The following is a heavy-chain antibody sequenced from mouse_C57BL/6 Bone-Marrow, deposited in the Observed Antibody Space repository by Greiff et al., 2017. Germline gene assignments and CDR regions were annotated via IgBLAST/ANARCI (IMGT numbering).Heavy chain of an antibody. V-gene: IGHV1-55*01. J-gene: IGHJ1*03. Sequence: QVQLQQPGAELVKPGASVKMSCKASGYTFTSYWITWVKQRPGQGLEWIGDLYPGSGSTTYNEKVKSKATLTVDTSSSTAYMQLSSLTSEDSAVYYCARPYYSNYWYFDVWGTGTTVTVSS. CDR1: GYTFTSYW. CDR3: ARPYYSNYWYFDV. D-gene: IGHD2-5*01. CDR2: LYPGSGST.